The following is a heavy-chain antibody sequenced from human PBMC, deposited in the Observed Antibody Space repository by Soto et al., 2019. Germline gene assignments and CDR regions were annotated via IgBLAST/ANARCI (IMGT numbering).Heavy chain of an antibody. J-gene: IGHJ4*02. Sequence: ASVKVSFKASGYTLTRYGISWVRQAPGQGLEWMGWISAYNGNTNYAQKLQGRVTMTTDTSTSTAYMELRSLRSDDTAVYYCARGFVGATEFDYWGQGTLVTVSS. V-gene: IGHV1-18*01. CDR1: GYTLTRYG. CDR3: ARGFVGATEFDY. D-gene: IGHD1-26*01. CDR2: ISAYNGNT.